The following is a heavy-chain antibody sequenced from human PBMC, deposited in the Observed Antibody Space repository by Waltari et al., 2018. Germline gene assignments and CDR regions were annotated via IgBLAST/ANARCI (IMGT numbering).Heavy chain of an antibody. CDR1: GYTSTSYD. Sequence: QVQLVQSGAEVKKPGASVKVSCKASGYTSTSYDINWVRPGTGQGLEWMGWMNPSSTNTVYAQKFQGRVTMTRNTSISTAYMELSSLRSEDTAVYYCARIGYCSSTSCYFVDYWGQGTLVTVSS. CDR2: MNPSSTNT. J-gene: IGHJ4*02. CDR3: ARIGYCSSTSCYFVDY. D-gene: IGHD2-2*01. V-gene: IGHV1-8*01.